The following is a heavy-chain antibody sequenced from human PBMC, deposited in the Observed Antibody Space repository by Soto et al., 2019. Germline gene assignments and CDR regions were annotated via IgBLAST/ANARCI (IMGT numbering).Heavy chain of an antibody. J-gene: IGHJ5*02. Sequence: SETLSLTCAVSGRSLSGSHWSWIRQPPGKGPEWIGEISHTGTTSYNPSLKGRVTISVATSKSQYSLKLTSVTAADTAVYYCARSSGHNVVVTDDNWFDPWGQGTLVTVSS. D-gene: IGHD2-21*02. V-gene: IGHV4-34*01. CDR3: ARSSGHNVVVTDDNWFDP. CDR1: GRSLSGSH. CDR2: ISHTGTT.